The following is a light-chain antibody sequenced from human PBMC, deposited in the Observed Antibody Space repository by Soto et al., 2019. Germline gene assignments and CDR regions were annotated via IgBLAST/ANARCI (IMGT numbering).Light chain of an antibody. CDR3: SSYTSDFRRV. CDR2: EVS. CDR1: SSDIGSYNY. J-gene: IGLJ1*01. Sequence: QSVLTQPASVSGSPGQSITISCTGTSSDIGSYNYVSWYQQHPGNAPKLIIYEVSNRPSGLSNRFSGSKSDNTASLTISGLQTEDEADYFCSSYTSDFRRVFGTGTKVTVL. V-gene: IGLV2-14*01.